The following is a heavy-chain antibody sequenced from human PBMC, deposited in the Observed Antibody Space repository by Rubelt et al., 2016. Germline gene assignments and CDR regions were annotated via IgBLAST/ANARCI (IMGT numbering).Heavy chain of an antibody. CDR3: GRGHYYDMDV. CDR1: GFTFSNYD. CDR2: ISSISSTI. J-gene: IGHJ6*02. Sequence: EVQLVESGGGLVQPGGSLRLSCAASGFTFSNYDMNWVRQAPGRGLEWLSYISSISSTIYYADSVKGRFTISRDNAKNTREWQMNSLRVEDTAVYYSGRGHYYDMDVWGQGTTVTVSS. V-gene: IGHV3-48*04.